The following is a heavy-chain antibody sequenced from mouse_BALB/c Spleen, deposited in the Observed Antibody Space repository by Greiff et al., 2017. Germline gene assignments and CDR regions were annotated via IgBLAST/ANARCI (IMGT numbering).Heavy chain of an antibody. Sequence: DVMLVESGGGLVKPGGSLKLSCAASGFTFSDYYMYWVRQTPEKRLEWVATISDGGSYTYYPHSVKGRFTFSIDNAKNNLYLQMSSLNSEDTAMVYCAREQVRGNYIDYWGQGTTLTVSS. CDR2: ISDGGSYT. CDR1: GFTFSDYY. V-gene: IGHV5-4*02. J-gene: IGHJ2*01. CDR3: AREQVRGNYIDY. D-gene: IGHD2-14*01.